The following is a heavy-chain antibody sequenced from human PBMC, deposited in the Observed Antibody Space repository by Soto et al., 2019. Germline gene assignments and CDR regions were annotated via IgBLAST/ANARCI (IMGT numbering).Heavy chain of an antibody. CDR3: ARDRVESGYPEYCQH. CDR2: IYSGGST. CDR1: GFTVSSNY. V-gene: IGHV3-53*01. J-gene: IGHJ1*01. Sequence: EVQLVESGGGLIQPGGSLRLSCAASGFTVSSNYMSWVRQAPGKGLEWVSVIYSGGSTYYADSVKGRFTISRDNSKNTLYLQMNRLRAEDTAVYYCARDRVESGYPEYCQHWGQGTLVTVSS. D-gene: IGHD3-22*01.